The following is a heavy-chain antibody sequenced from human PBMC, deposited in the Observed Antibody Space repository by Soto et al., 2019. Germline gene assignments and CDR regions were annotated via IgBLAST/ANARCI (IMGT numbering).Heavy chain of an antibody. Sequence: PGGSLRLSCAASGFTFSSYGMHWVRQAPGKGLEWVAVISYDGSNKYYADSVKGRFTISRDNSKNTLYLQMNSLRAEDTAVYYCAKPSSGWSESIYYFDYWGQGTLVTVSS. J-gene: IGHJ4*02. CDR2: ISYDGSNK. CDR1: GFTFSSYG. V-gene: IGHV3-30*18. CDR3: AKPSSGWSESIYYFDY. D-gene: IGHD6-19*01.